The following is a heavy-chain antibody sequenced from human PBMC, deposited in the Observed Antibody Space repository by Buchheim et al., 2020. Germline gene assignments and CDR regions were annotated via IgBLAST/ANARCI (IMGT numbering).Heavy chain of an antibody. CDR1: GFTFNLYS. J-gene: IGHJ4*02. V-gene: IGHV3-48*02. Sequence: EVHLVESGGGLVQPGGSLRLSCAASGFTFNLYSMNWVRQAPGKGLEWISYISSTSSTIYYADSVKGRFAISRDNAKNSLYLQMNSLRDDDTAVYYCARFDYTLDYWGQGTL. CDR2: ISSTSSTI. CDR3: ARFDYTLDY. D-gene: IGHD4-11*01.